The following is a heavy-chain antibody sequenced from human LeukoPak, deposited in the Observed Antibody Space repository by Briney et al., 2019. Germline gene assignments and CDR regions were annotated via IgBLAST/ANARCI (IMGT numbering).Heavy chain of an antibody. V-gene: IGHV3-64*01. J-gene: IGHJ4*02. CDR3: ARGRYSSSLFDY. D-gene: IGHD6-6*01. CDR2: ISSNGGST. CDR1: GFTFSNYA. Sequence: GGSLRLSCAASGFTFSNYAMHWVRQALGKGLEYVSAISSNGGSTYYANSVKGRFAISRDNSKNTLYLQMGSLRAEDMAVYYCARGRYSSSLFDYWGQGTLVTVSS.